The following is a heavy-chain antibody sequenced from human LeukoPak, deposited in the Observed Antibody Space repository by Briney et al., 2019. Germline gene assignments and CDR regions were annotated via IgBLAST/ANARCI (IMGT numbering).Heavy chain of an antibody. J-gene: IGHJ3*02. D-gene: IGHD5-24*01. CDR3: TRRDGNNSRAFDI. V-gene: IGHV3-74*01. Sequence: GGSLRLSCAASGFTFSSYCMHWVRQAPGKGLVWVSHINGDGSTTSYADFVKGRLTISRDNAKNTLYLQMNSLRAEDTAVYYCTRRDGNNSRAFDIWGQGTMVTVSS. CDR1: GFTFSSYC. CDR2: INGDGSTT.